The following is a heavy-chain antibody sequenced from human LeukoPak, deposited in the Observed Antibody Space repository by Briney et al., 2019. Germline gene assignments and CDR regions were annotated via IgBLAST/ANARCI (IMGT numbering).Heavy chain of an antibody. CDR1: GFTFEDYA. CDR2: IRWDGGST. Sequence: GGTLRLSCAASGFTFEDYAMHCVPQARAKGWEGVSLIRWDGGSTYYADSVKGRFTISRENSKNSLYLQMNSLRTEDTALYYCAKDKRRYSYERHFDYWGQGTLVTVSS. J-gene: IGHJ4*02. V-gene: IGHV3-43*02. D-gene: IGHD5-18*01. CDR3: AKDKRRYSYERHFDY.